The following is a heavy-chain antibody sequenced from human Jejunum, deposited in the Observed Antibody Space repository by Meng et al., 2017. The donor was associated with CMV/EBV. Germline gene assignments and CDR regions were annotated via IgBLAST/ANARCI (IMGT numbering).Heavy chain of an antibody. Sequence: AMSWVRLARGRGLEWISIMAGGSTITNYADSAKGRLTNSRDNTKNTMYMQMNSLRAEGTAVYDCAKDISFRRLLSGYYYGMDAWGQGTTVTVSS. D-gene: IGHD6-25*01. V-gene: IGHV3-23*03. CDR1: A. CDR3: AKDISFRRLLSGYYYGMDA. CDR2: MAGGSTIT. J-gene: IGHJ6*02.